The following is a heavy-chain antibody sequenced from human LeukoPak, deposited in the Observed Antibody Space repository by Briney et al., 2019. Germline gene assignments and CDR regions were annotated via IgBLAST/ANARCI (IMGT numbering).Heavy chain of an antibody. CDR3: ASVYYDFWSGYPRHFDY. CDR2: IYYSGST. J-gene: IGHJ4*02. V-gene: IGHV4-31*03. Sequence: PSETLSLTCTVSGGSISSGGYYWSWIRQHPGKGLEWIGYIYYSGSTYYNPSLKSRVTISVDTSKNQFSLKLSSVTAADTAVYYCASVYYDFWSGYPRHFDYWGQGTLVTVPS. CDR1: GGSISSGGYY. D-gene: IGHD3-3*01.